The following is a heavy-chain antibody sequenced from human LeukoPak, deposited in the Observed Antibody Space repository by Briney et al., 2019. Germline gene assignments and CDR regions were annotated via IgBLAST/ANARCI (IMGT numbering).Heavy chain of an antibody. V-gene: IGHV3-53*01. J-gene: IGHJ4*02. CDR1: GFTVSSNY. CDR2: IYSGGST. CDR3: ARDFGTIVVVTAIVD. Sequence: GGSLRLSCAASGFTVSSNYMSWVRQAPGKGLEWVSVIYSGGSTYYADSVKGRFTISRDNARNSLYLQMNSLRAEDTAVYYCARDFGTIVVVTAIVDWGQGTLVTVSS. D-gene: IGHD2-21*02.